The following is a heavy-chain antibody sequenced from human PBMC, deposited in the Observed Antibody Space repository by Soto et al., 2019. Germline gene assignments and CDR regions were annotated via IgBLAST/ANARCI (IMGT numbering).Heavy chain of an antibody. CDR3: ARHFSVDHFDY. CDR1: GDSITSHSYC. D-gene: IGHD3-9*01. V-gene: IGHV4-39*01. Sequence: TSVPLCVPCSVSGDSITSHSYCWTCIRQPPGKGLEWIGSIYYSGSTYHNPSLKSRVTISVDRSNNQFSLKLTSVTAADTAVYYCARHFSVDHFDYWGQGALVTVSS. CDR2: IYYSGST. J-gene: IGHJ4*02.